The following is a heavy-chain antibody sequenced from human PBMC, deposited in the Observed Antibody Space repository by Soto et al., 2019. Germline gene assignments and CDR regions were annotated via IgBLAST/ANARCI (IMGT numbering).Heavy chain of an antibody. CDR1: GYTFTSYG. V-gene: IGHV1-18*01. J-gene: IGHJ5*02. CDR2: ISAYNGNT. D-gene: IGHD4-17*01. CDR3: ARDRADYGDYADPPEIDP. Sequence: ASVKVSCKASGYTFTSYGISWVRQAPGQGLEWMGWISAYNGNTNYAQKLQGRVTMTTDTSTSTAYMELRSLRSDDTAVYYCARDRADYGDYADPPEIDPWGQGTLVTVSS.